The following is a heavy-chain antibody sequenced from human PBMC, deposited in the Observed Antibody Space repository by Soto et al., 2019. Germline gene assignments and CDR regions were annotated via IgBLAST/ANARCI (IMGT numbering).Heavy chain of an antibody. V-gene: IGHV1-2*02. Sequence: GKVGCKGSGETFTGYDVHGVRQAPGQGLEWMGWINPNSGDTYLAQRFQGRVTMNRDTSIGTAYMELRGLTSDDTAEYYCAKGGAIVAAGTRVYLYNAMDVWGQGTTVTVSS. CDR1: GETFTGYD. CDR3: AKGGAIVAAGTRVYLYNAMDV. D-gene: IGHD1-26*01. J-gene: IGHJ6*02. CDR2: INPNSGDT.